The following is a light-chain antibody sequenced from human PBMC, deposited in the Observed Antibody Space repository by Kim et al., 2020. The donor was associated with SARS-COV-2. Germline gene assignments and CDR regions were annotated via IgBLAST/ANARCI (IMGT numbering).Light chain of an antibody. CDR3: SSYTTSSSRV. CDR2: DVN. Sequence: GQSITSACTGTSSDIGYYSYVSWYQQYPGRAPRLILYDVNKRPSGVSNRFSGSKSGYTASLTVSGLQAEDEADYYCSSYTTSSSRVFGTGTQLTVL. V-gene: IGLV2-14*03. J-gene: IGLJ1*01. CDR1: SSDIGYYSY.